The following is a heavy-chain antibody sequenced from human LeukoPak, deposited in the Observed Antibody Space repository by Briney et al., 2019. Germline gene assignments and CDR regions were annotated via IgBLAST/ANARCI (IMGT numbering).Heavy chain of an antibody. J-gene: IGHJ6*03. CDR1: GYTFTGYY. CDR2: INPNRGGT. CDR3: ARDIVVVPASGYYYYMDV. V-gene: IGHV1-2*02. D-gene: IGHD2-2*01. Sequence: ASVKVSCKASGYTFTGYYMHWVRQAPGKGLEWMGWINPNRGGTNYAQKFQGRVTMTRDTSISTAYMELSRLRSDDTAVYYCARDIVVVPASGYYYYMDVWGKGTTVTVSS.